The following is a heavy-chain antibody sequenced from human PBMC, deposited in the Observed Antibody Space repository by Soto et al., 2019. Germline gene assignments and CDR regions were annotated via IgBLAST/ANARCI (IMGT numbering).Heavy chain of an antibody. CDR1: GGTFSSYA. D-gene: IGHD3-22*01. Sequence: GASVKVSCKASGGTFSSYAISWVRQAPGQGLEWMGGIIPIFGTANYAQKFQGRVTITADESTSTAYMELSSLRSEDTAVYYCARDSSGYNPQGEYYFDYWGQGTLVTVSS. CDR3: ARDSSGYNPQGEYYFDY. J-gene: IGHJ4*02. V-gene: IGHV1-69*13. CDR2: IIPIFGTA.